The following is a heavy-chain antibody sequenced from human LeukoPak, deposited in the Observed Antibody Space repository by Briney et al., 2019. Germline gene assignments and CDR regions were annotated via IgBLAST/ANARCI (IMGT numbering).Heavy chain of an antibody. V-gene: IGHV4-59*01. D-gene: IGHD1-26*01. CDR1: GGSISSYY. Sequence: SETLSLTCTVSGGSISSYYWSWIRQPPRKGLEWIGYIYYSGSTNYNPSLKSRVTISVDTSKNQFSLKLSSVTAADTAVYYCARRDGAFDAFDIWGQGTMVTVSS. J-gene: IGHJ3*02. CDR3: ARRDGAFDAFDI. CDR2: IYYSGST.